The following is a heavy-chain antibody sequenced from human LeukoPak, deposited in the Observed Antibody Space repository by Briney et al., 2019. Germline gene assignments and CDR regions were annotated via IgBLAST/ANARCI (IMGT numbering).Heavy chain of an antibody. CDR1: GYSISSGYY. V-gene: IGHV4-38-2*02. D-gene: IGHD3-10*01. CDR2: VYRDGNT. J-gene: IGHJ4*02. CDR3: ARGAMVWGYYFDY. Sequence: SETLSLTCSVSGYSISSGYYWGWIRQPPGKGLEWVANVYRDGNTYYSPSLKSRVTISVDTSKNQFSLKLRSVTAADTAVYYCARGAMVWGYYFDYWGQGTLVTVSS.